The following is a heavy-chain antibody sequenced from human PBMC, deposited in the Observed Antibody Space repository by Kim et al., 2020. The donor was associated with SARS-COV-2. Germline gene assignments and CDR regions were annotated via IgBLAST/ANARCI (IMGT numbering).Heavy chain of an antibody. CDR1: GFTFSSYG. CDR3: ARAEGIDNYYDYGMDV. V-gene: IGHV3-33*01. CDR2: IWYDGSNK. J-gene: IGHJ6*02. D-gene: IGHD2-15*01. Sequence: GGSLRLSCAASGFTFSSYGMHWVRQAPGKGLEWVEVIWYDGSNKYYADSVKGRFTISRDNSKSTLYLQMNSLRAEDTAVYYCARAEGIDNYYDYGMDVWGQGTTVTVSS.